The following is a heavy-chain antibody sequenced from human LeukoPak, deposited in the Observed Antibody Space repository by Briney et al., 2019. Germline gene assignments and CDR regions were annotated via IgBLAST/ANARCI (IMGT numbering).Heavy chain of an antibody. J-gene: IGHJ3*02. Sequence: GGSLRLSCTASGFTFSAYAMMWVRQAPGKGPEWVSAIRGGGDSAFYADSVKGRFTISRDNSKYTLFLRMNSLRAEDTAVYYCARDPNGDYIGAFDMWGPGTMVTVSS. V-gene: IGHV3-23*01. CDR2: IRGGGDSA. CDR3: ARDPNGDYIGAFDM. CDR1: GFTFSAYA. D-gene: IGHD4-17*01.